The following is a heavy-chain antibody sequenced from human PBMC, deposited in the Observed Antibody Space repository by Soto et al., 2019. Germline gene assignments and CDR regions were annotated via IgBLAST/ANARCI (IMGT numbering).Heavy chain of an antibody. D-gene: IGHD1-20*01. Sequence: EVQLLESGGGLVQPGGSLRLSCAASGFTFSSYAMSWVRQAPGKGLEWVSAISGSGGSTYYADSVKGRFTISRDNSKNTLYLQMNSLRAEDTAVYYCARDDRITGTNKYYFDYWGQGTLVTVSS. CDR1: GFTFSSYA. CDR3: ARDDRITGTNKYYFDY. J-gene: IGHJ4*02. CDR2: ISGSGGST. V-gene: IGHV3-23*01.